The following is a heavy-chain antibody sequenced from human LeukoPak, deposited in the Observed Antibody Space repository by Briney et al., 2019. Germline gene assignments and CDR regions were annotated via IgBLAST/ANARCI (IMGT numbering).Heavy chain of an antibody. D-gene: IGHD6-13*01. CDR1: GYTFTGYY. CDR2: INPNSGGT. CDR3: ARVLTTYGSSWYNYFDY. J-gene: IGHJ4*02. V-gene: IGHV1-2*02. Sequence: ASVKVSCKASGYTFTGYYMHWVRQAPGQGLEWMGWINPNSGGTNYAQKFQGRVTMTRDTSISTAYMELSRLRSDDTAVYYCARVLTTYGSSWYNYFDYWGQGTLVTVSS.